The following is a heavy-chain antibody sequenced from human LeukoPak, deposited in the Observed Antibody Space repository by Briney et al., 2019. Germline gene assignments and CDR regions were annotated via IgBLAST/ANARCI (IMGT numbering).Heavy chain of an antibody. CDR2: TYYRSKWYN. CDR3: ARAPYCGGDCYSRWFDP. V-gene: IGHV6-1*01. CDR1: GDSVSSNSAA. J-gene: IGHJ5*02. Sequence: SQTLSLTCAISGDSVSSNSAAWNWIRQSPSRGLEWLGRTYYRSKWYNDYAVSVKSRITINPDTSKNQFSLQLNSVTPEDTAVYYCARAPYCGGDCYSRWFDPWGQGTLVTVSS. D-gene: IGHD2-21*02.